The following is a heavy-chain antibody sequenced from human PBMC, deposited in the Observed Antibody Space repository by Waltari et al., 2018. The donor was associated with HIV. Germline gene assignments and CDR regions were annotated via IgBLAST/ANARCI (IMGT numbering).Heavy chain of an antibody. Sequence: EVQLLASVGESTQPGESLTIYCVASGFGFATYGMALVRRAPGGGLGFMASISGGGSKTDYVDSLKSRFTISRDNSKNVMYLKMTNLRVDDTAMYLCAKDVSLASARPRLVSFDFWSQGTQVSVAS. J-gene: IGHJ4*02. V-gene: IGHV3-23*01. CDR1: GFGFATYG. CDR2: ISGGGSKT. D-gene: IGHD6-6*01. CDR3: AKDVSLASARPRLVSFDF.